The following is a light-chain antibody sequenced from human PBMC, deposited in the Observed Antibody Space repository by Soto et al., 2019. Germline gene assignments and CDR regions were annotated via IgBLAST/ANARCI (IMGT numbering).Light chain of an antibody. Sequence: DIQMTQSPSSLSASVGDRVTITCRASQSIVTYLNWYLQKPGKAPKLLIYAASNLQSGVPSRFSGSGSGTDFTLTISSLPPDDFATYFCQQSYSTPPWTFGQGTKVEIK. J-gene: IGKJ1*01. CDR1: QSIVTY. CDR2: AAS. V-gene: IGKV1-39*01. CDR3: QQSYSTPPWT.